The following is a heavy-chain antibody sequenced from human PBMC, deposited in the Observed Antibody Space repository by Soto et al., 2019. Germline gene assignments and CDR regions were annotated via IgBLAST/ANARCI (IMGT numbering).Heavy chain of an antibody. V-gene: IGHV4-30-2*01. CDR1: GDSYSISTYS. J-gene: IGHJ5*02. Sequence: SETLSLTCNMSGDSYSISTYSWSWIRQPPGKALQWIGFIYQSGVTSYNPSLASRVSISLDRSNNRCSLKLKSVTAADTAVYFCAGMPYTSGLRFDPWGPGTLVTVSS. D-gene: IGHD6-19*01. CDR2: IYQSGVT. CDR3: AGMPYTSGLRFDP.